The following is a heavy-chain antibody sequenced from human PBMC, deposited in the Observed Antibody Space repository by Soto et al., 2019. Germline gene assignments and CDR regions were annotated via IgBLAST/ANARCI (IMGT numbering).Heavy chain of an antibody. Sequence: SETLSLTCTVSGGSISSSSYYWGWIRQPPGKGLEWIGSIYYSGSTYYNPSLKSRVTISVDTSKNQFSLKLSSVTAADTAVYYCARDAQPDSGSQSHFQYYFDYWGQGTLVTVSS. CDR1: GGSISSSSYY. V-gene: IGHV4-39*02. CDR2: IYYSGST. D-gene: IGHD1-26*01. J-gene: IGHJ4*02. CDR3: ARDAQPDSGSQSHFQYYFDY.